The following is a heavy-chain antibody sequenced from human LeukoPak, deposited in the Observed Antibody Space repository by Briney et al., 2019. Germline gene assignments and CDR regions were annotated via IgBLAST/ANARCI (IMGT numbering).Heavy chain of an antibody. CDR1: GLTFSDYY. CDR2: ISSSSSFT. D-gene: IGHD5-12*01. CDR3: ARDIVATQNWFDP. J-gene: IGHJ5*02. V-gene: IGHV3-11*05. Sequence: GGSLRLSCAASGLTFSDYYMSWIRQAPGKGLEWISYISSSSSFTNYADSVKGRFTISRDNAKNSLYLQMSSLRVEDTAVYYCARDIVATQNWFDPWGQGTLVTVSS.